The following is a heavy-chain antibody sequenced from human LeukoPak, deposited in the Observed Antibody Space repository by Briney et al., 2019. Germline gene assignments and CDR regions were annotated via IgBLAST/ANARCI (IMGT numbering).Heavy chain of an antibody. J-gene: IGHJ4*02. CDR2: ISPYSGNT. Sequence: ASVRVSCKASGYLFINYGISWLRQAPGQGLECMGWISPYSGNTDYAQKLQGRVTMTTDTSTTTAYMELRSLRFDDTAVYYCAREVAVAGKRGDYFDYWGQGTLVTVSS. CDR1: GYLFINYG. CDR3: AREVAVAGKRGDYFDY. V-gene: IGHV1-18*01. D-gene: IGHD6-19*01.